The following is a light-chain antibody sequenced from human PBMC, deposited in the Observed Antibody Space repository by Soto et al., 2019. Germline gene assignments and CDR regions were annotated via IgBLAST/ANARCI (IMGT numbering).Light chain of an antibody. CDR2: GVT. V-gene: IGLV2-14*01. J-gene: IGLJ2*01. CDR3: TSYTSVTIVV. Sequence: QSALTQPASVSGSPGQSITISCTGSNSDIGGYNSVSWYQQHPGKAPKLLIFGVTNRPSGVSDRFSGSKSGNTAFLTISALQAEDEADYYCTSYTSVTIVVFGGGTKLTVL. CDR1: NSDIGGYNS.